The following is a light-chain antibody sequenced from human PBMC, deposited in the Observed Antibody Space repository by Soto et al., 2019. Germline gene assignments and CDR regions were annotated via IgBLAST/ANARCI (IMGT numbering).Light chain of an antibody. V-gene: IGLV1-40*01. CDR2: GNN. CDR1: SSNIGAGYD. CDR3: QSFDSSLSGFVV. Sequence: QSVLTQPPSVSGAPGQRVTISCTGSSSNIGAGYDVHWYLHLPGTAPKLLIYGNNNRPSGVPDRFSGSKSGTSASLAITGLQADDEADYCCQSFDSSLSGFVVFGGGTKLTVL. J-gene: IGLJ2*01.